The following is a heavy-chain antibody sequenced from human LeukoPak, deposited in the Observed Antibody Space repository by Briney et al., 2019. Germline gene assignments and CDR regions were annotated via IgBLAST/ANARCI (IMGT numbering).Heavy chain of an antibody. J-gene: IGHJ5*02. CDR2: MNPKSGNT. CDR1: GDTFSAYD. Sequence: ASVKVSCRANGDTFSAYDINWVRQAPGQGLEWMGWMNPKSGNTAYAQKFQGRITMTRDTSINTFYMELSSLRSEDAAVYYCARDSQAHRCWFDPWGQGTLVTVSS. CDR3: ARDSQAHRCWFDP. V-gene: IGHV1-8*01. D-gene: IGHD2-21*01.